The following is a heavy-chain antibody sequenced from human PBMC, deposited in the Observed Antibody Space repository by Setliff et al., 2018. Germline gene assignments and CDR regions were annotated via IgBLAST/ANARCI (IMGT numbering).Heavy chain of an antibody. V-gene: IGHV4-38-2*01. CDR3: ARGGVTAVWDLTD. D-gene: IGHD2-21*02. J-gene: IGHJ4*02. Sequence: ETLSLTCAVSGYSISSGYYWGWIRQPPGKGLEWIGSISHSGSTYYNPSLMSRVTISVDTSKNQFSLKLRSVTAADTAVYYCARGGVTAVWDLTDWGQGTLVTVSS. CDR1: GYSISSGYY. CDR2: ISHSGST.